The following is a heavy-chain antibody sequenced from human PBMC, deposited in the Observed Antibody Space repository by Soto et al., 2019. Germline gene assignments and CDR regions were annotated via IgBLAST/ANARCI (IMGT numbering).Heavy chain of an antibody. Sequence: QVQLVESGGGLVKPGGSLRLSCAASGFTFSDYYMSWIRQAPGKGLEWVSYISSSSSYTNYADSVKGRFTISRDNAKNSLYLQMNSLRAEDTAVYYCARDLADYGDYAQLYYYYGMDVWGQGTTVTVSS. D-gene: IGHD4-17*01. CDR3: ARDLADYGDYAQLYYYYGMDV. V-gene: IGHV3-11*06. J-gene: IGHJ6*02. CDR1: GFTFSDYY. CDR2: ISSSSSYT.